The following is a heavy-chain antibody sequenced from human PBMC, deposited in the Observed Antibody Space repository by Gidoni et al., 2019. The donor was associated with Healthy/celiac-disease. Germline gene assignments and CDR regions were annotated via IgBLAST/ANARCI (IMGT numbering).Heavy chain of an antibody. CDR3: ARTPSDLVGATIFDY. D-gene: IGHD1-26*01. CDR1: GGSISSYY. CDR2: IYYSGST. J-gene: IGHJ4*02. Sequence: QVQLQESGPGLVKPSETLSLTCTVSGGSISSYYWSWIRQPPGKGLEWIGYIYYSGSTNYNPSLKSRVTISVDTSKNQFSLKLSSVTAADTAVYYCARTPSDLVGATIFDYWGQGTLVTVSS. V-gene: IGHV4-59*01.